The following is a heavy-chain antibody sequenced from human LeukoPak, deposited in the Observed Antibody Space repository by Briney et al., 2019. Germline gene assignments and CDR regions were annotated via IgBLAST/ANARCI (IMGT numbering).Heavy chain of an antibody. CDR1: GFTFSSYS. CDR2: ISSSSSYI. V-gene: IGHV3-21*01. CDR3: ARDGRATAMGYYYYYGMDV. D-gene: IGHD5-18*01. J-gene: IGHJ6*02. Sequence: GGSLRLSCAASGFTFSSYSMNWVRQAPGKGLEWVSSISSSSSYIYYADSVKGRFTTSRDNAKNSLYLQMNSLRAEDTAVYYCARDGRATAMGYYYYYGMDVWGQGTTVTVSS.